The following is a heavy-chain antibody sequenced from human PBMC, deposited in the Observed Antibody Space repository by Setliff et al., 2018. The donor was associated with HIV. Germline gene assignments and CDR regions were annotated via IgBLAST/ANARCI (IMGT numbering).Heavy chain of an antibody. V-gene: IGHV3-15*01. J-gene: IGHJ4*02. Sequence: PGGSLRLSCAASGFTFSSYAMSWVRQAPGTGLEWVGRCHSRSNGGGTDLAAPVQGRFIISRDDPINTVYLQMDSLKTEDTALYYCATYSLTAVAGSDYWGQGTQVTVSS. CDR3: ATYSLTAVAGSDY. CDR2: CHSRSNGGGT. D-gene: IGHD6-19*01. CDR1: GFTFSSYA.